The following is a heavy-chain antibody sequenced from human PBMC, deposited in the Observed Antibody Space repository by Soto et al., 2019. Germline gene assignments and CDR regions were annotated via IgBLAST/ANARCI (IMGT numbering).Heavy chain of an antibody. V-gene: IGHV1-69*13. CDR3: GGGGEGYFDWLLPN. D-gene: IGHD3-9*01. CDR2: IIPLSPTP. CDR1: GGTFFNYG. J-gene: IGHJ4*02. Sequence: GASVKVSCKASGGTFFNYGINWVRQAPGQGLEWMGGIIPLSPTPSYPRNFQGRLTITADESTSTAYMEVRSLRFEDTAVYFCGGGGEGYFDWLLPNWGQGTLVTVSS.